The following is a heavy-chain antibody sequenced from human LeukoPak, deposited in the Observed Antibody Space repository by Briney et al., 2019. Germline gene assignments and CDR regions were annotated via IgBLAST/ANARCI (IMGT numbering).Heavy chain of an antibody. CDR3: ARDLRGD. J-gene: IGHJ4*02. V-gene: IGHV3-21*01. CDR2: ISSSTSSI. CDR1: GFTFSDYS. Sequence: GGSLRLSCAASGFTFSDYSMNWVRQAPGKGLEWVSSISSSTSSIYYADSVKGRFTISRDNAKNSLYLQMNSLRAEDTAVYYCARDLRGDWGQGTLVTVSS. D-gene: IGHD5-24*01.